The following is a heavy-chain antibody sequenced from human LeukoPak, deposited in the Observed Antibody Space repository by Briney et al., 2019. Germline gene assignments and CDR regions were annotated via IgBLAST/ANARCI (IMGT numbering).Heavy chain of an antibody. D-gene: IGHD6-13*01. CDR1: GGTFSSYA. CDR2: IIPIFGTA. J-gene: IGHJ6*02. V-gene: IGHV1-69*13. Sequence: SVKVSCKASGGTFSSYAISWVRQAPGQGLEWMGGIIPIFGTANYAQRFQGRVTITADESTSTAYMELSSLRSEDTAVYYCARDKIAAAGSDYYYYGMDVWGQGTTVTVSS. CDR3: ARDKIAAAGSDYYYYGMDV.